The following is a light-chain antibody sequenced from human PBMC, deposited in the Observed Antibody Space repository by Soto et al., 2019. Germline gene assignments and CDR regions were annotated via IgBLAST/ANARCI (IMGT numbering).Light chain of an antibody. J-gene: IGKJ4*01. CDR1: QGIRND. Sequence: AIQMTQSPSSLSASVGDRVTITCRASQGIRNDLGWYQQKPGKAPKLLIYATSSLQSGVPSRFSGSGSGTDFTLTISSLHPEDFATYYCLQDYNYPLTFGGGTKLEIK. V-gene: IGKV1-6*01. CDR2: ATS. CDR3: LQDYNYPLT.